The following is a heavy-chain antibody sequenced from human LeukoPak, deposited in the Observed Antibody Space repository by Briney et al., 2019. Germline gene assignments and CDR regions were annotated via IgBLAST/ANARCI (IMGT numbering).Heavy chain of an antibody. V-gene: IGHV3-21*01. J-gene: IGHJ6*02. CDR1: GFTFSSYS. Sequence: GGSLRLSCAASGFTFSSYSMNWVRQAPGKGLEWVSSISSSSSYIYYADSVKGRFTISRDNAKNSLYLQMNSLRAEDTAVYYRASLSNYVSYYYGMDVWGQGTTVTVSS. D-gene: IGHD4-11*01. CDR3: ASLSNYVSYYYGMDV. CDR2: ISSSSSYI.